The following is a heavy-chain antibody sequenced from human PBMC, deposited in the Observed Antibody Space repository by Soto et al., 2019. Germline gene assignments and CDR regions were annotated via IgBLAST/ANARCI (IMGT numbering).Heavy chain of an antibody. CDR1: GFTFSSCA. D-gene: IGHD3-22*01. J-gene: IGHJ4*02. Sequence: PGGSLRLSCAASGFTFSSCATSWVRQAPGKGLEWVSGISGSGGGTYYADSVKGRFTISRDNSKNTLYLQMNSLRAEDTAVYYCAKDRSRSYGSGYPLGYFDYWGQGTLVTVSS. V-gene: IGHV3-23*01. CDR3: AKDRSRSYGSGYPLGYFDY. CDR2: ISGSGGGT.